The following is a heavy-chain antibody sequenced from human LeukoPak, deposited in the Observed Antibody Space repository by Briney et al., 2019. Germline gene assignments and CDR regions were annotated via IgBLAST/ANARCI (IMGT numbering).Heavy chain of an antibody. CDR1: GFTFSSYG. CDR3: ARPREYSYGTAFDI. CDR2: ISGSDNYYI. D-gene: IGHD5-18*01. J-gene: IGHJ3*02. Sequence: PGRSLRLSCAASGFTFSSYGINWVRQAPGKGLEWVSSISGSDNYYIYYADSVKGRFTISRDNAKNSVYLQMNSLRVEDTAVYXXARPREYSYGTAFDIWGQGTMVTVSS. V-gene: IGHV3-21*01.